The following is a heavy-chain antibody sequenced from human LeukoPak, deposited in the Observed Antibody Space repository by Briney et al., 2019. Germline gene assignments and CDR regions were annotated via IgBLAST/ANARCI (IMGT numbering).Heavy chain of an antibody. CDR2: ISYDGDKK. D-gene: IGHD3-3*01. Sequence: PGGSLRLSCAATGFTFFTYSTHWVRQAPGKGLEWVAVISYDGDKKYYADSVKGRLTISRDNSKNTLYLQMNSLRPDDTAVYYCARGVTEDTGVAQFDSWGQGTLVFVSS. V-gene: IGHV3-30*04. CDR1: GFTFFTYS. J-gene: IGHJ4*02. CDR3: ARGVTEDTGVAQFDS.